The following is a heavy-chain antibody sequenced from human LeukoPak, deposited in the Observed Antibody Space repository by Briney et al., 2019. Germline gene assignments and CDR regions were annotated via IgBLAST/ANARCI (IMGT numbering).Heavy chain of an antibody. Sequence: SETLSLTCTVSGVSISSYYWSWIRQPPGKGLEWIGYIYYSGSTNYNPSLKSRVTISVDTSKNQFSLKLSSVTAADTAVYYCARDHHYYDSSGYYPSYFDLWGRGTLVTVSS. CDR3: ARDHHYYDSSGYYPSYFDL. CDR2: IYYSGST. J-gene: IGHJ2*01. CDR1: GVSISSYY. V-gene: IGHV4-59*01. D-gene: IGHD3-22*01.